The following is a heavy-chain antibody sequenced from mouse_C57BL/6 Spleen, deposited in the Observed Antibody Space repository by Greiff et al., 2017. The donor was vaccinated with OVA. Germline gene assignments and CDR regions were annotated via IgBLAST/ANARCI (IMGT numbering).Heavy chain of an antibody. CDR3: AREGDYGYSWFAY. J-gene: IGHJ3*01. D-gene: IGHD2-2*01. CDR2: INPNNGGT. V-gene: IGHV1-26*01. CDR1: GYTFTDYY. Sequence: VQLKQSGPELVKPGASVKISCKASGYTFTDYYMNWVKQSHGKSLEWIGDINPNNGGTSYNQKFKGKATLTVDKSSSTAYMELRSLTSEDSAVYYCAREGDYGYSWFAYWGQGTLVTVSA.